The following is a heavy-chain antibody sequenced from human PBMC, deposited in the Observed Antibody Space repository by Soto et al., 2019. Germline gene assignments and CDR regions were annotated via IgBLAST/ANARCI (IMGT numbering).Heavy chain of an antibody. CDR2: ISAYNGNT. D-gene: IGHD3-3*01. V-gene: IGHV1-18*01. CDR1: GYTFTSYG. Sequence: GASVKVSCKASGYTFTSYGISWVRQAPGQGLEWMGWISAYNGNTNYAQKLQGRVTMTTDTSTSTAYMELRSLRSDDTAVYYCARVQDYDFWSKYNWFDPWGQGTLVTVSS. CDR3: ARVQDYDFWSKYNWFDP. J-gene: IGHJ5*02.